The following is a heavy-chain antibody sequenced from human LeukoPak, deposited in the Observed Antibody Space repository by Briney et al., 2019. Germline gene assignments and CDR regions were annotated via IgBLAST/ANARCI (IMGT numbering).Heavy chain of an antibody. CDR1: GYTFTGYY. D-gene: IGHD3-22*01. V-gene: IGHV1-18*04. CDR3: ARDGYYYDSSGYYLWY. CDR2: ISAYNGNT. Sequence: ASVKVSCKASGYTFTGYYMHWVRQAPGQGLEWMGWISAYNGNTNYAQKLQGRVTMTTDTSTSTAYMELRSLRSDDTAVYYCARDGYYYDSSGYYLWYWGQGTLVTVSS. J-gene: IGHJ4*02.